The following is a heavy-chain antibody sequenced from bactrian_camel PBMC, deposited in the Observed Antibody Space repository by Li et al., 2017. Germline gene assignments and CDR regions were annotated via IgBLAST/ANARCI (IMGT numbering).Heavy chain of an antibody. V-gene: IGHV3S53*01. CDR1: GSASTYGTNC. CDR3: ATNAANLVF. Sequence: HVQLVESGGGSVQAGGSLTLSCEAYGSASTYGTNCMAWFRQAPQKDREWVAHTGSDGRSVYADSVKGRFTISRDNAKNTISLQMDSLKSDDTALYYCATNAANLVFWGQGTQVTVS. J-gene: IGHJ4*01. CDR2: TGSDGRS.